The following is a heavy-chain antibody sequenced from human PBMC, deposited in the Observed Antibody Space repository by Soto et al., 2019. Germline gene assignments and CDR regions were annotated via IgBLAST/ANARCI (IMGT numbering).Heavy chain of an antibody. CDR1: GVRLSSYA. D-gene: IGHD3-16*01. CDR2: MSYDETKK. CDR3: SKDRRDGEFMLLLVVAF. Sequence: GGSLGLSCATSGVRLSSYAMHWARQATGKGLEWVALMSYDETKKYYADSVKGRFTISRDTSKNTLFLQMNNLRVEDTAVYYCSKDRRDGEFMLLLVVAFRGHGALVTVS. J-gene: IGHJ4*01. V-gene: IGHV3-30*04.